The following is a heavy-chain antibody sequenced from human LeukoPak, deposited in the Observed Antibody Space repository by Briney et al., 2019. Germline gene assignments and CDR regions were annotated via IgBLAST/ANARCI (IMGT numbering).Heavy chain of an antibody. CDR1: GDSISSYY. CDR2: IHYSGIT. CDR3: AREDDVLADNAFDI. J-gene: IGHJ3*02. D-gene: IGHD3-9*01. V-gene: IGHV4-59*12. Sequence: SETLSLTCTVSGDSISSYYWSWIRQPPGKGLEWIGYIHYSGITNYNPSLKSRVTISVDTSKNQFSLKLSSVTAADTAVYYCAREDDVLADNAFDIWGQGTMVTVSS.